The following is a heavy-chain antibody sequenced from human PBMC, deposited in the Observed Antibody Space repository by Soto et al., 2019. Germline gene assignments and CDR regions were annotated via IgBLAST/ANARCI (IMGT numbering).Heavy chain of an antibody. Sequence: SETLSLTCVVYDGSLTEYHWSWVRQTPGKGLEWIEEVSHHGTSHYNPSLGSRVIMSFDTSKDKFSLTLQSVTAADTGIYYCARGQSAVDVFFPTPVPFDPWGPGTPVTVSS. V-gene: IGHV4-34*01. CDR1: DGSLTEYH. D-gene: IGHD1-1*01. CDR2: VSHHGTS. J-gene: IGHJ5*02. CDR3: ARGQSAVDVFFPTPVPFDP.